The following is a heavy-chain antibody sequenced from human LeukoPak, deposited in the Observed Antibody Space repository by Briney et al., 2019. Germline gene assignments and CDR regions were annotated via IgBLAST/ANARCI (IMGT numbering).Heavy chain of an antibody. D-gene: IGHD5-12*01. CDR3: AGPVGGYDFDVFDY. CDR2: IKQDGSEK. CDR1: GFTFSSYW. Sequence: GGSLRLSCAASGFTFSSYWMSWVRQAPGKGLEWVANIKQDGSEKHYVDSVKGRFTISRDNAKNSLYLQMNSLRGEDTAVYSCAGPVGGYDFDVFDYWGQGTLVTVSS. J-gene: IGHJ4*02. V-gene: IGHV3-7*01.